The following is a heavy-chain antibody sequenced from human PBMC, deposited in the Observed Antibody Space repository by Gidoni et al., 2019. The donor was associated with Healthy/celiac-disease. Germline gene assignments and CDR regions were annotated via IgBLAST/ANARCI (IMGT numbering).Heavy chain of an antibody. CDR3: ASLTIAVAPFTDY. CDR1: GGSISSSNW. V-gene: IGHV4-4*02. Sequence: SGGSISSSNWWSWVRQPPGKGLEWIGEIYHSGSTNYNPSLKSRVTISVDKSKNQFSLKLSSVTAADTAVYYCASLTIAVAPFTDYWGQGTLVTVSS. D-gene: IGHD6-19*01. CDR2: IYHSGST. J-gene: IGHJ4*02.